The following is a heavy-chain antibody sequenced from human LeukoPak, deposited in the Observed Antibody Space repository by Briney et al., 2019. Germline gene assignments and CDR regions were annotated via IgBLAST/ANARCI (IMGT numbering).Heavy chain of an antibody. J-gene: IGHJ3*02. Sequence: SGTLSLTCAVSGGSISSSNWWSWVRQPPGKGLEWIGEIYHSGSTNYNPSLKSRVTISVDKSKNQFSLKLSSVTAADTAVYYCARDPHYDILTGYGAFDIWGQGTMVTVSS. D-gene: IGHD3-9*01. V-gene: IGHV4-4*02. CDR2: IYHSGST. CDR1: GGSISSSNW. CDR3: ARDPHYDILTGYGAFDI.